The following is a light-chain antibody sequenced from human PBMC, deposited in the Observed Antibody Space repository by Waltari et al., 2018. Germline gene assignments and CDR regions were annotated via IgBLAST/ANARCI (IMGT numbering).Light chain of an antibody. CDR3: QQTYSFPSIT. CDR1: QSISSS. Sequence: DIQMTQSPSSLSASVGDRVTITCRASQSISSSLNWYQQKPGKAPKLLIYAASSLQSGVPSRFSGSGSGTDFTLTISSLQPEDFASYYCQQTYSFPSITFGQGTRLE. J-gene: IGKJ5*01. V-gene: IGKV1-39*01. CDR2: AAS.